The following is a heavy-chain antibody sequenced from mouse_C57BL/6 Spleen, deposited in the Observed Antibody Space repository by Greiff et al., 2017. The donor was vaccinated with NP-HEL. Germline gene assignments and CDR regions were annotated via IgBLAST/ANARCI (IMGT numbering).Heavy chain of an antibody. J-gene: IGHJ3*01. CDR2: IDPETGGT. V-gene: IGHV1-15*01. D-gene: IGHD1-1*01. CDR1: GYTFTDYE. Sequence: QVQLKESGAELVRPGASVTLSCKASGYTFTDYEMHWVKQTPVHGLEWIGAIDPETGGTAYNQKFKGKAILTADKSSSTAYMELRSLTSEDSAVYYCTRWPLLRSVATFGAYWGQGTLVTVSA. CDR3: TRWPLLRSVATFGAY.